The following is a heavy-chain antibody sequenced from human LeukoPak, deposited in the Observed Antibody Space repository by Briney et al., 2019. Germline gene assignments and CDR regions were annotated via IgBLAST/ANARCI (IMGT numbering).Heavy chain of an antibody. CDR1: GGTFSSYA. CDR3: AGEPTLENYYYHYGMDV. V-gene: IGHV1-69*04. CDR2: IIPILGIA. J-gene: IGHJ6*02. Sequence: ASVKVSCKASGGTFSSYATSWVRQAPGQGLEWMGRIIPILGIANYAQKFQGRVTITADKSTSTAYMELSSLRSEDTAVYYCAGEPTLENYYYHYGMDVWGQGTTVTVSS.